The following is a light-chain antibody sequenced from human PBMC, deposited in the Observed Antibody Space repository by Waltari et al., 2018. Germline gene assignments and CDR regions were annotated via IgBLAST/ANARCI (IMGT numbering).Light chain of an antibody. Sequence: QSVLTQPPSASGTPGQRVTISCSGSSSNIGSNYVYWYQQLPGTAPKLLIYRNNPRPSGVSAPFAGSQSGPSASLAISGLRSEDEADYYCAAWDDSLSGWVFGGGTKLTVL. J-gene: IGLJ3*02. V-gene: IGLV1-47*01. CDR1: SSNIGSNY. CDR2: RNN. CDR3: AAWDDSLSGWV.